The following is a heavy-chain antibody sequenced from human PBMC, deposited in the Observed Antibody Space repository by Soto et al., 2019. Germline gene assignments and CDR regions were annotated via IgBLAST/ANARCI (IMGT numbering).Heavy chain of an antibody. Sequence: EVQLLESGGGLVQPGGSLRLSCAASGFTFRSYAMSWVRQAPGKGLEWVSVVSGSGSFTSYADSVKGRFTISRDNSKNPLLRQMNSLRAEDTAVYYCAKGSQYYYDSSGYFDYWGLGTLVTVSS. CDR3: AKGSQYYYDSSGYFDY. CDR1: GFTFRSYA. D-gene: IGHD3-22*01. J-gene: IGHJ4*02. V-gene: IGHV3-23*01. CDR2: VSGSGSFT.